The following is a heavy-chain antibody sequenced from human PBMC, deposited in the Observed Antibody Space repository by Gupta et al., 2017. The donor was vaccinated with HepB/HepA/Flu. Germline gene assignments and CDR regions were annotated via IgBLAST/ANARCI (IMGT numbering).Heavy chain of an antibody. Sequence: QVQLVQSGAEVKKPGASVKVSCKASGYSFTSHYMHWVRQAPGQGFEWMGIVNPGRGGATYAQRFQGRVALTRDTSTRTVYLELNSLTFEDTAVYYCARGDGVVSTATFYFDPWGQGTLVTVSS. D-gene: IGHD2-2*01. CDR2: VNPGRGGA. CDR1: GYSFTSHY. J-gene: IGHJ5*02. CDR3: ARGDGVVSTATFYFDP. V-gene: IGHV1-46*01.